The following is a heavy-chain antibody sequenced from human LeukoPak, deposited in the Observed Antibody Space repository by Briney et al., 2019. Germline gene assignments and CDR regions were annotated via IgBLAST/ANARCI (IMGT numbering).Heavy chain of an antibody. CDR3: ARMDRLYSSSWFDY. CDR1: GFTFSDYY. V-gene: IGHV3-11*04. J-gene: IGHJ5*01. D-gene: IGHD6-13*01. CDR2: ISSSGSTI. Sequence: GGSLRLSCAASGFTFSDYYMSWIRQAPGKGLEWVSYISSSGSTIYYADSVKGRFTISRDNAKNSLYLQMNSLRAEDTAVYYRARMDRLYSSSWFDYWGKGTLVTVSS.